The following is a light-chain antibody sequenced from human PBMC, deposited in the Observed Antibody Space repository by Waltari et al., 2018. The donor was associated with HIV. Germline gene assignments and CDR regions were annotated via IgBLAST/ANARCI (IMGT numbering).Light chain of an antibody. CDR1: SSDIGNYNL. V-gene: IGLV2-23*01. Sequence: QSALTPPASVSGSPGQSITISCTGTSSDIGNYNLFSWYQQHPGKAPKLIIYEGIKRPSGVSNRISGSKSANTASLTISGLQAEDEADYYCCSYGGSSNWLFGGGTKLTVL. J-gene: IGLJ2*01. CDR2: EGI. CDR3: CSYGGSSNWL.